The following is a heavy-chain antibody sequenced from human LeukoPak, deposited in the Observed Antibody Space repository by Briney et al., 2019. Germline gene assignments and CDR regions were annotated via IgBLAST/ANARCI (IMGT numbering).Heavy chain of an antibody. CDR3: ARDQNRIGMYYYGSGSYYPADAFDI. V-gene: IGHV1-18*01. CDR2: ISAYNGNT. Sequence: ASVKVSCKASGYTFTSYGISWVRQAPGQGLECMGWISAYNGNTNYSQKLQGRVTMTTDTSTSTAYMELRSLRSDDTAVYYCARDQNRIGMYYYGSGSYYPADAFDIWGQGTMVTASS. CDR1: GYTFTSYG. D-gene: IGHD3-10*01. J-gene: IGHJ3*02.